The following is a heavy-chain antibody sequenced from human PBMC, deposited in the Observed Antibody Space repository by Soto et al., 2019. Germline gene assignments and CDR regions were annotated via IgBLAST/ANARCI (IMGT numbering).Heavy chain of an antibody. V-gene: IGHV1-2*02. Sequence: GASLKVSCKASGYTFTGYYMHWVRQAPGQGLEWMGWINPNSGGTNYAQKFQGRVTMTRDTSISTAYMELSRLRSDDTAVYYCAKPSDFWSGYPLPDYWGQGTLVTVSS. J-gene: IGHJ4*02. CDR3: AKPSDFWSGYPLPDY. D-gene: IGHD3-3*01. CDR1: GYTFTGYY. CDR2: INPNSGGT.